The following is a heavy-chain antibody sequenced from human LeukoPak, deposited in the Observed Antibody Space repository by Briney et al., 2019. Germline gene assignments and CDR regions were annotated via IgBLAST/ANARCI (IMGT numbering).Heavy chain of an antibody. CDR3: ATAYDSSGYLDY. CDR2: ISAYNGNT. V-gene: IGHV1-18*01. D-gene: IGHD3-22*01. CDR1: GYTFTSYG. Sequence: ASVKVSCKASGYTFTSYGISWVRQAPGQGLEWMGWISAYNGNTNYAQKLQGRVTMTTDTSTSTAYMELRSLRSEDTAVYYCATAYDSSGYLDYWGQGTLVTVSS. J-gene: IGHJ4*02.